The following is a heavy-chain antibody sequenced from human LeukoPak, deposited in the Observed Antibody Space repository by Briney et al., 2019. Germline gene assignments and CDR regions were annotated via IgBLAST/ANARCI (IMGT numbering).Heavy chain of an antibody. CDR2: ISWNSGSI. V-gene: IGHV3-9*01. CDR1: GFTFDDYA. D-gene: IGHD6-25*01. CDR3: GRDLIGTAASWDS. Sequence: PGGSLRLSCAASGFTFDDYAMHWVRQAPGKGLEWVSGISWNSGSIGYADSVKGRFTISRDNAKNTLYLQMNSLRVEDTAVYYCGRDLIGTAASWDSWGQGTLVTVSS. J-gene: IGHJ4*02.